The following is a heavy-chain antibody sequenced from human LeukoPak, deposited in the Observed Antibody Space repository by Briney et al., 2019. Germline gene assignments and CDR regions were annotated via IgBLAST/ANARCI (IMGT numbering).Heavy chain of an antibody. D-gene: IGHD3-10*01. CDR1: GGSISSGGYS. J-gene: IGHJ3*02. CDR3: ASAKLLWFGELRADAFDI. Sequence: SETLSLTCTVSGGSISSGGYSCSWIRQPPGKGLEWIGYIYHSGSTYYNPSLRSRVTISVDRSKNQFSLKLSSVTAADTAVYYCASAKLLWFGELRADAFDIWGQGTMVTVSS. CDR2: IYHSGST. V-gene: IGHV4-30-2*01.